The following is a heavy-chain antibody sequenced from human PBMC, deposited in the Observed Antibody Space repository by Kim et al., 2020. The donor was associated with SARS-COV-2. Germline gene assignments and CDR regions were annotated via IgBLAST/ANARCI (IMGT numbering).Heavy chain of an antibody. Sequence: GGSLRLSCAASGFTVSSNYMSWVRQAPGKGLEWVSVIYSGGSTYYADSVKGRFTISRHNSKNTLYLQMNSLRAEDTAVYYCARGVGVAVAGILFDYWGQGTLVTVSS. J-gene: IGHJ4*02. V-gene: IGHV3-53*04. CDR2: IYSGGST. CDR1: GFTVSSNY. D-gene: IGHD6-19*01. CDR3: ARGVGVAVAGILFDY.